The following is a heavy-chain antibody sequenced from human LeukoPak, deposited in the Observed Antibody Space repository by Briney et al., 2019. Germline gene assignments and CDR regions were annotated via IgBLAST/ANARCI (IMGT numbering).Heavy chain of an antibody. CDR2: ITWNGDSI. CDR3: VKGRSTLNY. V-gene: IGHV3-9*01. D-gene: IGHD2-15*01. Sequence: GGSLRLSCAASGFTFDDYAMHWVRQAPGKGLEWVSGITWNGDSIGYVDSVKGRFTISRDNAKNSLYLQMNSLRVEDTALYYCVKGRSTLNYWGQGALVTVSS. CDR1: GFTFDDYA. J-gene: IGHJ4*02.